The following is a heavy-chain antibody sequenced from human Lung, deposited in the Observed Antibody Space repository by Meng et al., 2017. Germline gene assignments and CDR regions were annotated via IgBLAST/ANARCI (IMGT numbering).Heavy chain of an antibody. D-gene: IGHD1-26*01. CDR1: GFALSDYT. CDR3: AREVGGSYHFDY. CDR2: ISSSSKYI. V-gene: IGHV3-21*01. J-gene: IGHJ4*02. Sequence: EVQLVESGGGLVKPVGSLRLSCAASGFALSDYTMNWVRQAQGKGLEWVSSISSSSKYIDYAGSVKGRFTTSRDNAKNSLYLQMNSLRAEDTAVYYCAREVGGSYHFDYWGQGTLVTVSS.